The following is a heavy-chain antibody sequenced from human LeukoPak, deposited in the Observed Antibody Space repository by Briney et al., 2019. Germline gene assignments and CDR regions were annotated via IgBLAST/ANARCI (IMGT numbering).Heavy chain of an antibody. CDR1: GFIFSSYE. D-gene: IGHD3-22*01. V-gene: IGHV3-48*03. CDR2: ISNSGSTI. J-gene: IGHJ4*02. CDR3: ASPHLLIADY. Sequence: GGSLRLSCAASGFIFSSYEMSWVRHVPGKGLEWISYISNSGSTIYYADSVKGRFTISRDNAKNSLYLQMNSLRAEDTAVYYCASPHLLIADYWGQGTLVTVSS.